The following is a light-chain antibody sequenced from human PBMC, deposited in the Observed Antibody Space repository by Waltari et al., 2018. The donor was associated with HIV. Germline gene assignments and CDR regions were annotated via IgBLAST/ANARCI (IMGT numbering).Light chain of an antibody. CDR1: SSDVGGYTY. J-gene: IGLJ2*01. V-gene: IGLV2-8*01. CDR2: EVS. CDR3: SSYAGGNTV. Sequence: QSALTQPPSASGSPGQSVTISCTGTSSDVGGYTYVSWYQQHPGKVPQLVIYEVSRRPSGVPDRFSGSKSGNTASLTVSGLQAEDEADYYCSSYAGGNTVFGGGTKLTVL.